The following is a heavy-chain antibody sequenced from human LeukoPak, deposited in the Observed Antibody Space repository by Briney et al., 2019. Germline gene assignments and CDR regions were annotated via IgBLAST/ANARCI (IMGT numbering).Heavy chain of an antibody. J-gene: IGHJ3*02. CDR1: GFTFSSYG. V-gene: IGHV3-33*01. CDR2: IWYDGNNK. CDR3: ARDRVSNYYDSSGYLDAFDI. D-gene: IGHD3-22*01. Sequence: GGSLRLSCAASGFTFSSYGMPWVRQAPGKGLEWVAVIWYDGNNKYYADSVKGRFTISRDNSKNTLYLQMNSLRAEDTAVYYCARDRVSNYYDSSGYLDAFDIWGQGTMVTVSS.